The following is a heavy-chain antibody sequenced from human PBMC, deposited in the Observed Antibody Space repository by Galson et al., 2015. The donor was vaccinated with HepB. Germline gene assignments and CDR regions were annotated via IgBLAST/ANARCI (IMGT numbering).Heavy chain of an antibody. J-gene: IGHJ4*02. CDR1: GFSFSSYA. V-gene: IGHV3-23*01. Sequence: SLRLSCAASGFSFSSYAMTWVRQAPGKGPEWVSAISGDSVYIYYRDSVKGRFTTSRDSSKNTLYLEMNTLRAEDTAVYYCAKNAAPGSAYYDHWGQGSLVTVSS. CDR2: ISGDSVYI. CDR3: AKNAAPGSAYYDH. D-gene: IGHD3-16*01.